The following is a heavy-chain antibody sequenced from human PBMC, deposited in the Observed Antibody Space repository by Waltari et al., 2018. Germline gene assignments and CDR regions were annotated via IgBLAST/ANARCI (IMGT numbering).Heavy chain of an antibody. CDR1: GFPFSNYA. CDR3: VKRLDYSGWGGGSDY. D-gene: IGHD6-19*01. J-gene: IGHJ4*02. CDR2: LIYSGGST. V-gene: IGHV3-23*03. Sequence: EVQLLESGGGLVQPGGSLRLSCAASGFPFSNYAMSWVRQTPGKGLEWVSLIYSGGSTYYIASVKGRFTISRDNSKDTLYLQMNSLRAEDTAVYYCVKRLDYSGWGGGSDYWGQGALVTVSS.